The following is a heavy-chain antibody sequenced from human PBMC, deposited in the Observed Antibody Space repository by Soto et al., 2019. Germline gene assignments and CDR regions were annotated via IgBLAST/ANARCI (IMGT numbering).Heavy chain of an antibody. CDR3: AKIMGYSYGYGSPGWPHDY. J-gene: IGHJ4*02. Sequence: GASVKVSCKASGYTFTGYYMHWVRQAPGQGLEWMGWINPNSGGTNYAQKFQGRVTMTRDTSISTAYMELSRLRSGDTAVYYCAKIMGYSYGYGSPGWPHDYWGQGTLVTVSS. V-gene: IGHV1-2*02. CDR1: GYTFTGYY. D-gene: IGHD5-18*01. CDR2: INPNSGGT.